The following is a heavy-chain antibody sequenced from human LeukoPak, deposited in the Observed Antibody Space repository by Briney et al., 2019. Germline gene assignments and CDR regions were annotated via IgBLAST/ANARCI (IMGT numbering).Heavy chain of an antibody. CDR3: ARHWGYCSGGSCYFRIAWFDP. CDR1: GGSFSGYY. Sequence: SETLSLTCAVYGGSFSGYYWSWIRQPPGKGLGWIEEINHSGRTNYNPSLKSRVTISVDTSKNQFSLKLSSVTAADTAVYYCARHWGYCSGGSCYFRIAWFDPWGQGTLVTVSS. J-gene: IGHJ5*02. D-gene: IGHD2-15*01. CDR2: INHSGRT. V-gene: IGHV4-34*01.